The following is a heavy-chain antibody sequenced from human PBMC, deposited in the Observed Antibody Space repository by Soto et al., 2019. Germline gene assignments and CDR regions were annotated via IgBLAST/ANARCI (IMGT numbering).Heavy chain of an antibody. CDR2: IDPSDSNT. V-gene: IGHV5-10-1*01. D-gene: IGHD2-15*01. Sequence: PGESLKISCKASGYSFTSYWISWVRQTPGKGLEWMGRIDPSDSNTRYSPSFQGHVVISTDKPTTTAYVQWSSLKASDTATYYCARVKGFRIFDGMDVWGQGTTVTVSS. CDR3: ARVKGFRIFDGMDV. CDR1: GYSFTSYW. J-gene: IGHJ6*02.